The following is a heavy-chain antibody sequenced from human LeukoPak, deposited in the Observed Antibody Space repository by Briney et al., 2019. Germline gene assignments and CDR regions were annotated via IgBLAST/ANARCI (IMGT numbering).Heavy chain of an antibody. CDR1: GFTFSSYR. CDR3: ARDLEVPGGNRLFDY. V-gene: IGHV3-48*02. CDR2: ISRSSSTI. J-gene: IGHJ4*02. Sequence: GGSLRLSCAVSGFTFSSYRMNWVRQAPGKGLEWVSDISRSSSTIDYADSVKGRFSISRDNAKNSMYLQVNSLIDEDTAVYYCARDLEVPGGNRLFDYWGQGTLVTVSS. D-gene: IGHD4-23*01.